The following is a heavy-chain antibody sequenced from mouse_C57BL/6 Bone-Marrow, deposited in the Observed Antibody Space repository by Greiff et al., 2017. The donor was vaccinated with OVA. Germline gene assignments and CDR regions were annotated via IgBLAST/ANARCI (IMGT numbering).Heavy chain of an antibody. CDR1: GFTFTDYY. CDR3: ARRRGTLDY. J-gene: IGHJ2*01. CDR2: INPYNGGT. Sequence: VQLQQSGPVLVKPGASVKMSCKASGFTFTDYYMNWVKQSHGKSLEWIGVINPYNGGTSYNQKFKGKATLTVDKSSSTAYMELNSLTSEDSAVYYCARRRGTLDYWGQGTTLTVSS. D-gene: IGHD3-3*01. V-gene: IGHV1-19*01.